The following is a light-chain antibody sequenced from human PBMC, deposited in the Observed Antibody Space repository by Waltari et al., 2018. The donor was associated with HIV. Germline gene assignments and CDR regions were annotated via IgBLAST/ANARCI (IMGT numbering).Light chain of an antibody. V-gene: IGLV2-23*02. CDR3: CSYAGSNTHV. CDR2: EVS. CDR1: SSDVGSYNL. J-gene: IGLJ1*01. Sequence: QSALTQPASVSGSPGQSITISCTATSSDVGSYNLVSWYQQHPGKAPKLMIYEVSKRPSGVSNRFSASKSANTASLTISGLQAEDEADYYCCSYAGSNTHVFGTGTKVTVL.